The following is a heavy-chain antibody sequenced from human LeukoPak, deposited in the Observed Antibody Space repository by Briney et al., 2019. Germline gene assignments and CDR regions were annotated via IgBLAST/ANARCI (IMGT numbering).Heavy chain of an antibody. CDR3: ARQVSSTTYYDFWSGYSPYYYYGMDV. V-gene: IGHV4-39*01. J-gene: IGHJ6*02. CDR1: GGSISSSSYY. CDR2: IYYSGST. Sequence: SETLSLTCTVSGGSISSSSYYWGWIRQPPGKGLEWIGSIYYSGSTYYNPSLKSRVTISVDTSKNQFSLKLSSVTAADTAVYYCARQVSSTTYYDFWSGYSPYYYYGMDVWGQGTTVTVSS. D-gene: IGHD3-3*01.